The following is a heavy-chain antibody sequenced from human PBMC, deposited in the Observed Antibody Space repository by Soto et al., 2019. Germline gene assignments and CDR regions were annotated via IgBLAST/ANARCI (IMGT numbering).Heavy chain of an antibody. CDR3: ARGVVVTDTYYYYYYGMDV. CDR1: GGTFSSYA. J-gene: IGHJ6*02. V-gene: IGHV1-69*01. D-gene: IGHD2-21*02. Sequence: QVQLVQSGAEVKKPGSSVKVSCKASGGTFSSYAISWVRQAPGQGLEWMGGIIPIFGTANYAQKFQGRVTITADESTSTAYRELSSLRSEDTAGYYCARGVVVTDTYYYYYYGMDVWGQGTTVTVSS. CDR2: IIPIFGTA.